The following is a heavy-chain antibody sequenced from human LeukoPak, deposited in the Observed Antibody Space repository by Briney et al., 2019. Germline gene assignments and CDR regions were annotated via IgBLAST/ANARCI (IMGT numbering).Heavy chain of an antibody. Sequence: PSETLSLTCAVHGGSFNGYYSSWIRQPPGKGLEWIGEINDSRSTKYNPSLKSRVTISVDTSKNQFSLKLNSVTAADTAVYYCARGPPVVYDVLTGYYRFDYWGQGTLVTVSS. V-gene: IGHV4-34*01. CDR1: GGSFNGYY. D-gene: IGHD3-9*01. CDR2: INDSRST. CDR3: ARGPPVVYDVLTGYYRFDY. J-gene: IGHJ4*02.